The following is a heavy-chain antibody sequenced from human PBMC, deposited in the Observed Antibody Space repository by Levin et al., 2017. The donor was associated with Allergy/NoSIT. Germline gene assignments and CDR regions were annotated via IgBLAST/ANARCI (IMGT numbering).Heavy chain of an antibody. CDR1: GFTFSSYA. V-gene: IGHV3-23*01. CDR2: ISGSSGST. D-gene: IGHD3-22*01. Sequence: GGSLRLSCAASGFTFSSYAMTWVRQAPGKGLEWVSTISGSSGSTHYTNSVKGRFTISRDSSKNTLFLQMNSLRAEDTALYYCAKESDSSGYPFYYFDFWGQGTLVTVSS. J-gene: IGHJ4*02. CDR3: AKESDSSGYPFYYFDF.